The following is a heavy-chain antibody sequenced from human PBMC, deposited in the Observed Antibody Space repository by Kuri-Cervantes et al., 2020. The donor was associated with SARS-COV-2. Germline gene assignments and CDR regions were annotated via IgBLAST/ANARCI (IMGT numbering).Heavy chain of an antibody. Sequence: GESLKISCAASGFTFSLYNMNWVRQAPGKGLEWVAVISYDGSNKYYADSVKGRFTISRDNSKNTLYLQMNSLRAEDTALYYCAKDGYSSGWSWGFDYWGQGTLVTVSS. J-gene: IGHJ4*02. D-gene: IGHD6-19*01. CDR3: AKDGYSSGWSWGFDY. CDR2: ISYDGSNK. CDR1: GFTFSLYN. V-gene: IGHV3-30-3*01.